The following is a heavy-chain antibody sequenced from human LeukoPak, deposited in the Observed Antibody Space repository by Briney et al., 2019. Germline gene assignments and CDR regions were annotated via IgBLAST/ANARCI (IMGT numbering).Heavy chain of an antibody. CDR2: INPSGGST. Sequence: ASVKVSCKASGYTFTGYYMHWVRQAPGQGLEWMGIINPSGGSTSYAQKFQGRVTMTRDMSTSTVYMELSSLRSEDTAVYYCARLTVGGWYDYWGQGTLVTVSS. J-gene: IGHJ4*02. CDR3: ARLTVGGWYDY. V-gene: IGHV1-46*01. CDR1: GYTFTGYY. D-gene: IGHD6-19*01.